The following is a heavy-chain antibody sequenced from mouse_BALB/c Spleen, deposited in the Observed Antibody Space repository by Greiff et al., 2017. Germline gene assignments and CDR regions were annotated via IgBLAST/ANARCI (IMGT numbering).Heavy chain of an antibody. J-gene: IGHJ4*01. CDR1: GFTFSSYG. Sequence: EVMLVESGGGLVQPGGSLKLSCAASGFTFSSYGMSWVRQTPDKRLELVATINSNVGSTYYPDSVKGRFTISRDNAKNTLYLQMSSLKSEDTAMYYCARGGNYAMDYWGQGTSVTVSS. CDR2: INSNVGST. V-gene: IGHV5-6-3*01. CDR3: ARGGNYAMDY.